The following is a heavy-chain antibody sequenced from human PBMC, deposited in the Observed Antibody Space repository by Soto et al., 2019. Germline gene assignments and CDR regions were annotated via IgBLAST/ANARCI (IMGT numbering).Heavy chain of an antibody. CDR2: INPSGGST. V-gene: IGHV1-46*01. D-gene: IGHD1-26*01. CDR1: GYTFTSYY. J-gene: IGHJ4*02. CDR3: ARDGMGWELLGYFDY. Sequence: ASVKVSCKASGYTFTSYYMHLVRQATGQGLEWMGIINPSGGSTSYAQKFQGRVTMTRDTSTSTVYMELSSLRSEDTAVYYCARDGMGWELLGYFDYWGQGTLVTVSS.